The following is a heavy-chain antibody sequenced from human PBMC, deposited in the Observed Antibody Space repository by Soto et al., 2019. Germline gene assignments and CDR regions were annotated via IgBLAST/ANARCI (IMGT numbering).Heavy chain of an antibody. Sequence: EVELLEFGGGLVRPGGSLRLSCAASGFTFSHYVLSWVRQSPERGLEWVSSISGSGSSVYVADSVRGRFIMSRDLSTNTVSLQMNSLRAEDTAVYYCAKVRASYLSASYFYYGLDVWGQGTTVTVSS. CDR1: GFTFSHYV. CDR3: AKVRASYLSASYFYYGLDV. CDR2: ISGSGSSV. V-gene: IGHV3-23*01. D-gene: IGHD3-10*01. J-gene: IGHJ6*02.